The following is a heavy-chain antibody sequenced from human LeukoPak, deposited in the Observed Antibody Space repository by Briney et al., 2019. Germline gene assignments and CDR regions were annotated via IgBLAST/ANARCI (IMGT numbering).Heavy chain of an antibody. Sequence: GGSLRLSCAASGFTVSSNYMSWVRQAPGKGLEWVSVIYSGGSTYYADSVKGRFTISRDNSKNTLYLQMNSLRAEDTAVYYCARDGDDFWSGYDQALQIDYWGQGTLVTVSS. D-gene: IGHD3-3*01. CDR1: GFTVSSNY. CDR3: ARDGDDFWSGYDQALQIDY. V-gene: IGHV3-53*01. CDR2: IYSGGST. J-gene: IGHJ4*02.